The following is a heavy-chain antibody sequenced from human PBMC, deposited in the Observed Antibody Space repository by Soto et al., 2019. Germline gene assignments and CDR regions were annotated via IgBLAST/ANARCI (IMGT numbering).Heavy chain of an antibody. CDR1: GGTFSSYA. J-gene: IGHJ5*02. D-gene: IGHD6-19*01. Sequence: SVKVSCKASGGTFSSYAISWVRQAPGQGLEWMGGIIPIFGTANYAQKFQGRVTITADESTSTAYMELSSLRSEDTAVYYCARDPGIAVAGNWFEPWGQGTMVTVSS. CDR3: ARDPGIAVAGNWFEP. V-gene: IGHV1-69*13. CDR2: IIPIFGTA.